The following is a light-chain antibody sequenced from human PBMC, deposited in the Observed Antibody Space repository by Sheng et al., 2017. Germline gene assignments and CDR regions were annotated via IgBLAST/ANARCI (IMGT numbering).Light chain of an antibody. Sequence: EIVMAQSPATLSVSPGERATLSCRASQSIGINLAWYQQKPGQAPRLLIYGASSRATDIPVRFSGSGSGTEFTLTISSLQSEDFAVYYCQQYGALPGESFGQGTKLQIK. CDR3: QQYGALPGES. J-gene: IGKJ2*03. CDR2: GAS. CDR1: QSIGIN. V-gene: IGKV3-15*01.